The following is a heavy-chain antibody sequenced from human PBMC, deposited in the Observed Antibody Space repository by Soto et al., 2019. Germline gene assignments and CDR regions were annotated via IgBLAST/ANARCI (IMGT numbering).Heavy chain of an antibody. Sequence: QVQLQQWGAGLLKPSETLSLTCAVYGGSFSGYYWSWIRQPPGKGLEWIGEINHSGSTNYNPSLKGRVTISVDASKNQSSLKLSSVTAADTAVYYCARARYLPYGSGSYYDYWGQGTLVTVSS. CDR3: ARARYLPYGSGSYYDY. CDR1: GGSFSGYY. V-gene: IGHV4-34*01. D-gene: IGHD3-10*01. J-gene: IGHJ4*02. CDR2: INHSGST.